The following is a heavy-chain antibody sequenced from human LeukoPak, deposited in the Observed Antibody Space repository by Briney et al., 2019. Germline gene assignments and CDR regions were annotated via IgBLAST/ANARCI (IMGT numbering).Heavy chain of an antibody. V-gene: IGHV4-4*07. Sequence: KTSETLSLTCTVSGGSISSYYWSWIRQPAGKGLGWIGRIYTSGSTNYNPSLKSRVTMSVDTSKNQFSLKLSSVTAADTAVYYCARETPPYYYDSSGYCDYWGQGTLVTVSS. CDR2: IYTSGST. CDR3: ARETPPYYYDSSGYCDY. J-gene: IGHJ4*02. CDR1: GGSISSYY. D-gene: IGHD3-22*01.